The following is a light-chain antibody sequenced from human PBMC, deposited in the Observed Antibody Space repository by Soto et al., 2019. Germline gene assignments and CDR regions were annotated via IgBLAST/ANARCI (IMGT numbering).Light chain of an antibody. CDR2: KAS. Sequence: DIQMTQSPSTLSASIGDRVAITCRASDNIGPWVAWYQQKPGKPPKILIYKASTLETGAPPRFAGSGSGTGFTLTITRLQPDDFATYYCQHYNSYSRTFGQGTKVDI. V-gene: IGKV1-5*03. CDR1: DNIGPW. J-gene: IGKJ1*01. CDR3: QHYNSYSRT.